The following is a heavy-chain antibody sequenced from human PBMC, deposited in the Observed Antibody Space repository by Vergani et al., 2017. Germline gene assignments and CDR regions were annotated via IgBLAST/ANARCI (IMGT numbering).Heavy chain of an antibody. Sequence: QLQLQESGSGLVKPSQTLSLTCAVSGGSISSGGYSWSWIRQPPGKGLEWIGYIYHSGSTYSNPSLKSRVTISVDRSKNQFSLKLSSVTAADTAVYYCASCVDTAMGYYYCIDVWGQGTTVTVSS. D-gene: IGHD5-18*01. V-gene: IGHV4-30-2*01. J-gene: IGHJ6*02. CDR3: ASCVDTAMGYYYCIDV. CDR1: GGSISSGGYS. CDR2: IYHSGST.